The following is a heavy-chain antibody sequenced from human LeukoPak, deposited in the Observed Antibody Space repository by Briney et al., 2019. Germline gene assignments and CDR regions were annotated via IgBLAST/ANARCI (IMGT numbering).Heavy chain of an antibody. CDR1: GFTFSSYG. CDR3: ARGSGSGSYLGLDY. CDR2: IRHDGCNK. D-gene: IGHD3-10*01. Sequence: GGSLRLSCAASGFTFSSYGMHWVRQAPGKGLEWVAFIRHDGCNKYYADSVKGRFTISRDNHKNTLYLQMNTLRAGDRAVYHCARGSGSGSYLGLDYWGQGTLVTVSS. J-gene: IGHJ4*02. V-gene: IGHV3-30*02.